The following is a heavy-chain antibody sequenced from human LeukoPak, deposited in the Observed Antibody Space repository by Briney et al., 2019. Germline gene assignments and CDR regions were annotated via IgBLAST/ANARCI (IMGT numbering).Heavy chain of an antibody. CDR3: AKTNYFDSSGDKPYTTHFDY. D-gene: IGHD3-22*01. J-gene: IGHJ4*02. V-gene: IGHV3-23*01. CDR1: GFTFNNYD. Sequence: GGTLRLSCAASGFTFNNYDMSWVRQAPGKGLEWVSAIGGSGGKTFYAESVKGRFTISRDISKNTLFLQMDSLRAEDTAIYYCAKTNYFDSSGDKPYTTHFDYWGQGTLVTVSS. CDR2: IGGSGGKT.